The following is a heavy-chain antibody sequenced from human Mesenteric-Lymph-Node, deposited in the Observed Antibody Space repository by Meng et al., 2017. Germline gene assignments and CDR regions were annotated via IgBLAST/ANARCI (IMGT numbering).Heavy chain of an antibody. D-gene: IGHD4-11*01. J-gene: IGHJ4*02. CDR2: ISGSAEAT. CDR1: DFVFSSFA. V-gene: IGHV3-23*01. Sequence: GGSLRLSCAASDFVFSSFAMSWVRQAPGKGLEWVSTISGSAEATYYAVSVKGRFTISRDNSKETVSLQMNSLRAEDTAVYYCAKESVGTYSLYSFDSWGQGTLVTVSS. CDR3: AKESVGTYSLYSFDS.